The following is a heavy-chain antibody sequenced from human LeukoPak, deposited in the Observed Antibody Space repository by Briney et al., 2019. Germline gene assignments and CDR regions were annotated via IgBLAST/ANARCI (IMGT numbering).Heavy chain of an antibody. CDR1: GYSFTSYW. J-gene: IGHJ2*01. V-gene: IGHV5-51*01. CDR3: ARPQAPAYYYDSSGSNFDL. D-gene: IGHD3-22*01. CDR2: IYPGDSDA. Sequence: GESLKISCKGSGYSFTSYWIGWVRQMPGKGLEWMGIIYPGDSDARYSPSFQGQVTISADKSINTAYLQWSSLKASDTAMYYCARPQAPAYYYDSSGSNFDLWGRGTLVTVSS.